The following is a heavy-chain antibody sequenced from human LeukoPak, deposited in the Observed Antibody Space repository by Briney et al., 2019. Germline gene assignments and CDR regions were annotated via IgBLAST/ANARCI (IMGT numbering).Heavy chain of an antibody. CDR1: GHTFTDYY. J-gene: IGHJ4*02. D-gene: IGHD6-13*01. CDR3: AREEVIAAAGPTLDY. V-gene: IGHV1-2*02. CDR2: INPNSGGT. Sequence: GASVKVSCKASGHTFTDYYMHWVRQAPGQGLEWMGWINPNSGGTNYAQKFQGRVTMTRDTSISTAYMELSWLRSDDTAVFYCAREEVIAAAGPTLDYWGQGALVTVSS.